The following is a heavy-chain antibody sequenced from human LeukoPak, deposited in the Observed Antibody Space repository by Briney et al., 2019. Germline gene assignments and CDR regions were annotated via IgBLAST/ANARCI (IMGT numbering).Heavy chain of an antibody. Sequence: SQTLSLTCTVSGGSISSGSYYWSWIRQPAGKGLEWIGRIYTSGSTNYNPSLKSRVTISVDTSKNQFSLKLSSVTAADTAVYYCARDDITNGVFDYWGQGTLVTVSS. V-gene: IGHV4-61*02. CDR3: ARDDITNGVFDY. CDR1: GGSISSGSYY. J-gene: IGHJ4*02. D-gene: IGHD2-8*01. CDR2: IYTSGST.